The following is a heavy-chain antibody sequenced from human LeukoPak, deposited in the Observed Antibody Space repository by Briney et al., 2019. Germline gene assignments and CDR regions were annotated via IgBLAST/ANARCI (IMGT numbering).Heavy chain of an antibody. Sequence: PGRSLRLSCAASGFTFDDYAMHWVRQAPGKGLEWVSGIGWNSDGIDYADSVKGRFTISRDNAKNSLYLQMNSLRAEDTALYTCAKDVMYSSSSGAFDIWGQGTMVTVSS. CDR3: AKDVMYSSSSGAFDI. CDR2: IGWNSDGI. J-gene: IGHJ3*02. CDR1: GFTFDDYA. V-gene: IGHV3-9*01. D-gene: IGHD6-6*01.